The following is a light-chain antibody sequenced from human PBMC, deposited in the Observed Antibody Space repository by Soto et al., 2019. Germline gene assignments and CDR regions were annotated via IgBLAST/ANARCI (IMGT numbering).Light chain of an antibody. CDR1: QTIYSN. Sequence: IVMTQSPATPSVTPGERATLSCRAGQTIYSNVAWYQQRPGQAPRLLIYRASTRATGVPARFSGSGSGTEFTLTISGLQSEDFALYYCQQYENLWTFGQGTKVEIK. CDR2: RAS. V-gene: IGKV3-15*01. J-gene: IGKJ1*01. CDR3: QQYENLWT.